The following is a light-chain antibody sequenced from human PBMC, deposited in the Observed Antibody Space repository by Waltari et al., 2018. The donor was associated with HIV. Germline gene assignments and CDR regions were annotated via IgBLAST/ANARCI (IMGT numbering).Light chain of an antibody. CDR1: QSISTN. CDR3: QQTNIIPRT. V-gene: IGKV1-39*01. J-gene: IGKJ1*01. CDR2: DAS. Sequence: DIQMTQSPSSLSAYVGDRVTITCRASQSISTNLHWYQQKPGKAPYLVIYDASTLQSGVPARFSGSGSGTDFTLTISSLRPEDFATYYCQQTNIIPRTFGQGTKVE.